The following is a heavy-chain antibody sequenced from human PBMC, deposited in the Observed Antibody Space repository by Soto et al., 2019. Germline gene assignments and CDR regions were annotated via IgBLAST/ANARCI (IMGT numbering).Heavy chain of an antibody. V-gene: IGHV4-39*01. CDR1: GGSISDISYC. Sequence: SETLSLTCTVSGGSISDISYCWGWIRQPPGKGLQWIGCMFYSGATYYNPSLKNRVTLSVDTSNNEFSLKLVSVTAPDTAVYYCARHKSGSDWLDPWGQGTLVTVYS. D-gene: IGHD2-15*01. J-gene: IGHJ5*02. CDR2: MFYSGAT. CDR3: ARHKSGSDWLDP.